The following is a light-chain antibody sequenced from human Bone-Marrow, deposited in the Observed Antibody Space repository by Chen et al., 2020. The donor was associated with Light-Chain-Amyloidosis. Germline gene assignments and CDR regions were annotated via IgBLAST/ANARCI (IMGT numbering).Light chain of an antibody. CDR3: SSYTITNTLV. J-gene: IGLJ1*01. Sequence: QSALTPPVSVSGSPGQSITISCTGTSSDVGGDNHVSWYQPHPDKAPKLMIYEVTNRPSWVPDRFSGSKSDNTASLTISGLQTEDEADYFCSSYTITNTLVFGSGTRVTVL. CDR1: SSDVGGDNH. V-gene: IGLV2-14*01. CDR2: EVT.